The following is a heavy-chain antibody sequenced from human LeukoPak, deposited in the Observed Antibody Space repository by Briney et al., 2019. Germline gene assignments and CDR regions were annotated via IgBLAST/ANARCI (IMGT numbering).Heavy chain of an antibody. J-gene: IGHJ5*02. CDR1: GGTFSSYA. D-gene: IGHD2-2*01. CDR3: ARDGHIVVVPAAIYWFDR. CDR2: IIPILGIA. V-gene: IGHV1-69*10. Sequence: ASVTVSCKASGGTFSSYAISWVRQAPGQGLEWMGRIIPILGIANYAQKFQGRVTITADKSTSTAYMELSSLRSEDTAVYYCARDGHIVVVPAAIYWFDRWGQGTLVTVSS.